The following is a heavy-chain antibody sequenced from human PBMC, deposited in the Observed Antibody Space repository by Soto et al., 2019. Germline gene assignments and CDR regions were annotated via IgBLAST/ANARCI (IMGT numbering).Heavy chain of an antibody. CDR3: ARDTYDTTGYPLDY. CDR1: GSTFPSYV. Sequence: ASVEVSGMACGSTFPSYVISWLLQAPGQGLEWMGWISTFHGNTNYAQKFQGSVTMTTDTSTSTAYMELRSLTSDDTAIYYCARDTYDTTGYPLDYWGQGTLVTVSS. V-gene: IGHV1-18*04. CDR2: ISTFHGNT. J-gene: IGHJ4*02. D-gene: IGHD3-22*01.